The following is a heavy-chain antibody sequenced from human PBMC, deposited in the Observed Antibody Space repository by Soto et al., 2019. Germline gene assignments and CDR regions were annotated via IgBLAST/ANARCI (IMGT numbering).Heavy chain of an antibody. CDR3: ASMAARRSYYYYMDV. D-gene: IGHD6-6*01. V-gene: IGHV4-34*01. CDR1: GGSFSGYY. Sequence: SETLSLTCAVYGGSFSGYYWSWIRQPPGKGLEWIGEINHSGSTNYNPSLKSRVTISVDTSKNQFSLKLSSVTAADAAVYYCASMAARRSYYYYMDVWGKGTTVTVSS. J-gene: IGHJ6*03. CDR2: INHSGST.